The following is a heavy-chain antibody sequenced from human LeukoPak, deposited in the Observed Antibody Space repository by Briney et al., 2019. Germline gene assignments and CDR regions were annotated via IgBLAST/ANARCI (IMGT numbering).Heavy chain of an antibody. CDR2: IKQDGSEK. V-gene: IGHV3-7*01. Sequence: PGGSLRLSCAASGFTFSSYWMSWVRQAPGKGLEWVANIKQDGSEKYYVDSVKGRFTISRDNAKNSLYLQMNSLRAEDTAVYYCARENVDTAMGFRYYYYGMDVWGQGTTVTVSS. CDR1: GFTFSSYW. CDR3: ARENVDTAMGFRYYYYGMDV. D-gene: IGHD5-18*01. J-gene: IGHJ6*02.